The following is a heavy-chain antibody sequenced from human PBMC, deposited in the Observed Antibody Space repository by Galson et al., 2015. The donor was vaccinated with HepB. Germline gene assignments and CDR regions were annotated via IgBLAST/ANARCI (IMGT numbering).Heavy chain of an antibody. D-gene: IGHD2-8*02. CDR1: GYTFTGYY. CDR3: ARSFEYRTGAGY. J-gene: IGHJ4*02. Sequence: SVKVSCKASGYTFTGYYMHWVRQAPGQGLEWMGWINPNSGGTNYAQKFQGRVTMTRDTSISTAYMELSRLRSDDTAVYYCARSFEYRTGAGYWGQGTLVTVSS. CDR2: INPNSGGT. V-gene: IGHV1-2*02.